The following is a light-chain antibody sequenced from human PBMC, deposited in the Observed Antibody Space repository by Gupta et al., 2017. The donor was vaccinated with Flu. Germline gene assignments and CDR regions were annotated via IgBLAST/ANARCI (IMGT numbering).Light chain of an antibody. V-gene: IGKV3-20*01. J-gene: IGKJ1*01. CDR3: QQYARSPRT. CDR2: GAS. Sequence: ETVLTQSPGPLSLSPGERATLSCRASQTISSNYLAWYQQKRGQAPRLLIHGASSRATGIPDRFSGSGSGTDFTLTISRLEPEDFAVYYCQQYARSPRTFGQGTRVEIK. CDR1: QTISSNY.